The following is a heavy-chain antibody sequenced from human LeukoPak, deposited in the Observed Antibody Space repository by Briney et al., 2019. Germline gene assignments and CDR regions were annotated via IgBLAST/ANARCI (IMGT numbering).Heavy chain of an antibody. V-gene: IGHV3-23*01. D-gene: IGHD3-10*01. Sequence: GGSLRLSCAASGFTFNIYAMNWVRQAPGKGLEWDSTISGSGGDTYYADSVKGRFTISRDNSKNTLYLQMNTLRAEDTAVYYCAKDPTYGSSSNYFDYCGQGTLVTVSS. J-gene: IGHJ4*02. CDR3: AKDPTYGSSSNYFDY. CDR2: ISGSGGDT. CDR1: GFTFNIYA.